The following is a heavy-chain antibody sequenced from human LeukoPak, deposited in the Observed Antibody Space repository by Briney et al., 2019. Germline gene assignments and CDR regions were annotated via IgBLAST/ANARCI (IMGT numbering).Heavy chain of an antibody. CDR3: AKDGGGVDY. J-gene: IGHJ4*02. CDR2: ISWDGGST. CDR1: GFTFDDYS. Sequence: PGGSLRLSCAASGFTFDDYSMHWVRQGPGKGLECVSVISWDGGSTSYADSVKGRFTISRDNSKNSLYLQMNSLRSEDSALYYCAKDGGGVDYWGQGTLVTVSS. V-gene: IGHV3-43*01. D-gene: IGHD3-16*01.